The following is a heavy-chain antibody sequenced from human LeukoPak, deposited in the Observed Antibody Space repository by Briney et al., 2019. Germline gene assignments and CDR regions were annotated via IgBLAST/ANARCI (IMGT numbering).Heavy chain of an antibody. Sequence: GGSLRLSCAASGFTFSSYDMHWVRQPIGKSLEWVSAIGVAGDTYYPGSVKGRFTISRENAKNSLYLQMDSLRAGDTAAYYCVRGVAGSDYWGQGTLVTVSS. CDR1: GFTFSSYD. CDR2: IGVAGDT. V-gene: IGHV3-13*01. CDR3: VRGVAGSDY. J-gene: IGHJ4*02. D-gene: IGHD6-19*01.